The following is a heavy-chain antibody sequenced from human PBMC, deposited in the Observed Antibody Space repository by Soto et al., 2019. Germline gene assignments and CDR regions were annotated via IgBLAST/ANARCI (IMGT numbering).Heavy chain of an antibody. V-gene: IGHV1-18*01. CDR2: ISAYNGNT. CDR3: ARDGVYYDSSGYYYQFDY. D-gene: IGHD3-22*01. Sequence: QVQLVQSGAEVKKPGASVKVSCKASGYTFTSYGISWVRQAPGQGLEWMGWISAYNGNTNYAQKLQGRVTMTTDTXTXTXXMELRSLRSDDTAVYYCARDGVYYDSSGYYYQFDYWGQGTLVTVSS. J-gene: IGHJ4*02. CDR1: GYTFTSYG.